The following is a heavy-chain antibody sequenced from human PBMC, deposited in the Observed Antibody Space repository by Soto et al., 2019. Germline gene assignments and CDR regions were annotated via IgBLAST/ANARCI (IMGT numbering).Heavy chain of an antibody. D-gene: IGHD6-13*01. V-gene: IGHV4-34*01. CDR2: INHSGST. Sequence: SETLSLTCAVYGGSFSGYYWSWIRQPPGKGLEWIGEINHSGSTNYNPSLKSRVTISVDTSKNQFSLKLSSVTAADTAVYYCARCKLSSSWYGRTDYYYGMDVWGQGTTVTVSS. CDR1: GGSFSGYY. CDR3: ARCKLSSSWYGRTDYYYGMDV. J-gene: IGHJ6*02.